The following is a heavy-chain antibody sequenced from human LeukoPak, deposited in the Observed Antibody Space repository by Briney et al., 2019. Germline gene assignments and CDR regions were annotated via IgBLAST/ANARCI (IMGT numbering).Heavy chain of an antibody. CDR1: GYTFTSYD. J-gene: IGHJ4*02. CDR3: ARDRSSGYEFDY. D-gene: IGHD5-12*01. Sequence: ASVKVSCKASGYTFTSYDINWVRQAPGQGLEWMGIINPSGGSTSYAQKFQGRVTMTRDTSTSTVYMELSSLRSEDTAVYYCARDRSSGYEFDYWGQGTLVTVSS. CDR2: INPSGGST. V-gene: IGHV1-46*03.